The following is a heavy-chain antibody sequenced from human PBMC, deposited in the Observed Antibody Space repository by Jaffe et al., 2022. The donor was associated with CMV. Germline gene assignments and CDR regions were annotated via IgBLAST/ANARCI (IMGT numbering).Heavy chain of an antibody. CDR2: INWNNYII. CDR1: GFTSDDYA. CDR3: AKGTEYGDLNWFDP. V-gene: IGHV3-9*02. D-gene: IGHD4-17*01. Sequence: EVQLVESGGGLVQPGRSLRLSCAVSGFTSDDYAMHWVRQAPGKGLEWVSGINWNNYIIGYADSVKGRFSISRDKAKNSLYLQMNSLRGEDTALYYCAKGTEYGDLNWFDPWGQGTLVTVSS. J-gene: IGHJ5*02.